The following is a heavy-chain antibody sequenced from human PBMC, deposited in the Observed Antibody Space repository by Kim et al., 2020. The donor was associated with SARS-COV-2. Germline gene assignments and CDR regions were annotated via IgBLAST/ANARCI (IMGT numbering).Heavy chain of an antibody. CDR2: IIPIFGTA. D-gene: IGHD5-12*01. J-gene: IGHJ6*02. Sequence: SVKVSCKASGGTFSSYAISWVRQAPGQGLEWMGGIIPIFGTANYAQKFQGRVTITADQSTSTAYMELSSLRSEDTAVYYCAQQPPSGSLGGGGYDLGRYYYYHYGMDVWGQGTTVTVSS. CDR3: AQQPPSGSLGGGGYDLGRYYYYHYGMDV. CDR1: GGTFSSYA. V-gene: IGHV1-69*13.